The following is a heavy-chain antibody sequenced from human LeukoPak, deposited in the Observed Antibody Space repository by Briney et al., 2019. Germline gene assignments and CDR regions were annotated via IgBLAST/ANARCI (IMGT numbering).Heavy chain of an antibody. D-gene: IGHD2-2*01. CDR1: GDSISSDY. J-gene: IGHJ5*02. CDR3: ARGYCSSTSCYAFDP. CDR2: IYTTEST. Sequence: SETLSLTCTVSGDSISSDYWSWIRQPAGKGLEWIGRIYTTESTNYNPSLKSRVTISLDKSKNQFSLKLNSVTAADTAVYYCARGYCSSTSCYAFDPWGQGTLVTVSS. V-gene: IGHV4-4*07.